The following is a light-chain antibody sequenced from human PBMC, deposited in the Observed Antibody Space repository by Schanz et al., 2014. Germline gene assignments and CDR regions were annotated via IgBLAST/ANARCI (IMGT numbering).Light chain of an antibody. Sequence: EIVLTQSPGTLSLSPGERATLSCRASQSVSSSYLAWYQQKPGQAPRLLMYGASTRATGIPARFSGRGSGTEFTLTISSLQAEDFAVYYCQQYNNWPPGTFGQGTKVEIK. CDR3: QQYNNWPPGT. J-gene: IGKJ1*01. CDR2: GAS. CDR1: QSVSSSY. V-gene: IGKV3-15*01.